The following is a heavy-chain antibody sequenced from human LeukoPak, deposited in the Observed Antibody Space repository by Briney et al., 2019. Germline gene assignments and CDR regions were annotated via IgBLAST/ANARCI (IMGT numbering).Heavy chain of an antibody. CDR1: GFTFSNYA. Sequence: GGSLGLSCAASGFTFSNYAMHWVRQAPGKGLEWVAVISYAGSNKYYADSVKGRFTISRDKSKNTLYLQMSSLRVDDTAVYYCARAAGMDVWGQGTTVTVSS. V-gene: IGHV3-30*04. CDR2: ISYAGSNK. CDR3: ARAAGMDV. J-gene: IGHJ6*02.